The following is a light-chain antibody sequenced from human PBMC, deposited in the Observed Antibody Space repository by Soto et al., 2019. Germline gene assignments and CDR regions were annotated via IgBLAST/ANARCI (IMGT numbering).Light chain of an antibody. CDR1: ESVSSG. CDR2: GAS. J-gene: IGKJ1*01. V-gene: IGKV3-15*01. CDR3: QQYNKWRT. Sequence: EIVMTQSPATLSVSPGERVTLSCRASESVSSGIAWYQQRTGQAPRLLIYGASTRATGIPARFSGSGSGTEFTLTISSLQSEDFAIYYCQQYNKWRTFGQGTKVDIK.